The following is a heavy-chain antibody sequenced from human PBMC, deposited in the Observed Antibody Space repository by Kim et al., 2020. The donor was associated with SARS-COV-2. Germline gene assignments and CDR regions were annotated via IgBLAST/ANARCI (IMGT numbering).Heavy chain of an antibody. CDR3: AKGGEGRCRIDY. D-gene: IGHD3-10*01. Sequence: NATSREGRFTNARDNSKNTLYMQMNSPRAEDTAVYYCAKGGEGRCRIDYWGQGTLVTVSS. V-gene: IGHV3-23*01. J-gene: IGHJ4*02.